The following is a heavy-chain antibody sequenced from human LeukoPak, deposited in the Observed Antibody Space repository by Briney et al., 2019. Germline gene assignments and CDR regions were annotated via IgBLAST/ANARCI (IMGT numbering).Heavy chain of an antibody. Sequence: ASVKVSCKASGYTFTSYDINWVRQATGQGLEWMGWMNPNSGSTGYAQKFQGRVTMTRNTPISTAYMELSSLRSEDTAVYYCAIFHSSSWYYYYYGMDVWGQGTTVTVSS. CDR2: MNPNSGST. J-gene: IGHJ6*02. V-gene: IGHV1-8*01. CDR3: AIFHSSSWYYYYYGMDV. D-gene: IGHD6-13*01. CDR1: GYTFTSYD.